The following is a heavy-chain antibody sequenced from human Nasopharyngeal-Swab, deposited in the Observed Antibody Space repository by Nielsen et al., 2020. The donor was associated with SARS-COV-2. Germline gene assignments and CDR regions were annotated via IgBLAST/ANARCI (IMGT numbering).Heavy chain of an antibody. J-gene: IGHJ6*02. V-gene: IGHV1-2*06. CDR3: AAGPAAIFSRVGTPYYYYGMDV. CDR2: INPNSGGT. Sequence: ASVKVSCKASGYTFTGYYMHWVRQAPGQGLEWMGRINPNSGGTNYAQQFQGRVTMTRDTSISTAYMELSSLRSEDTAVYYCAAGPAAIFSRVGTPYYYYGMDVWGQGTTVTVSS. CDR1: GYTFTGYY. D-gene: IGHD2-2*01.